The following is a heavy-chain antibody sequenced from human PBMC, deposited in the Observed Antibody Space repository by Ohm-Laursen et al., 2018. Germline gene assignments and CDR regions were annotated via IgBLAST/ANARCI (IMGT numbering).Heavy chain of an antibody. V-gene: IGHV3-30*18. CDR3: AKTWLFRGYDYYFDF. CDR1: GFTFSSYG. J-gene: IGHJ4*02. Sequence: SLRLSCAASGFTFSSYGMHWVRQAPGKGLEWVAVISYDGSNKYYADSVKGRFTISRDNSKNTLYLQMNSLRAEDTAVYYCAKTWLFRGYDYYFDFWGQGTLVTVSS. D-gene: IGHD5-12*01. CDR2: ISYDGSNK.